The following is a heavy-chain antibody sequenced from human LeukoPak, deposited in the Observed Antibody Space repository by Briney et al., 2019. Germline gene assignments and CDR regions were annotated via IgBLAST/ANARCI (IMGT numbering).Heavy chain of an antibody. CDR3: ATPPRYCGGDCPRYFQH. CDR1: GYTLTELS. V-gene: IGHV1-24*01. CDR2: FDPEDGET. Sequence: ASVKVSCKVSGYTLTELSMHWVRQAPGKGLEWMGGFDPEDGETIYAQKFQGRVTMTEDTSTDTAYMGLSNLRSEDTAVYYCATPPRYCGGDCPRYFQHWGQGTLVTVSS. D-gene: IGHD2-21*02. J-gene: IGHJ1*01.